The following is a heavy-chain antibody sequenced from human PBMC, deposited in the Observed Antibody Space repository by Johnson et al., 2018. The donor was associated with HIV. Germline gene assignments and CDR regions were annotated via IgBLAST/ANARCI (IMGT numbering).Heavy chain of an antibody. CDR3: ARDGEDSSGWDNFGAFDI. V-gene: IGHV3-7*01. CDR2: IKQDGSEK. Sequence: VQLVESGGGLVKPGGSLRLSCAASGFTFSSNYMSWVRQAPGKGLEWVANIKQDGSEKYYVDSVKGRFTISRDNAKNSLYLQMNSLRAEDTAVYYCARDGEDSSGWDNFGAFDIWGQGTMVTVSS. J-gene: IGHJ3*02. D-gene: IGHD6-19*01. CDR1: GFTFSSNY.